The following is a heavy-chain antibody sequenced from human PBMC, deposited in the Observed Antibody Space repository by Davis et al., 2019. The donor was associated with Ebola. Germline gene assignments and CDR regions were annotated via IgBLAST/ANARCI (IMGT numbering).Heavy chain of an antibody. Sequence: SETLSLTCTVSGGSISSYYWSWIRQPPGKGLEWIGYIYYSGSTNYNPSLKSRVTISVDTSKNQFSLKLSSVTAADTAVYYCARLAPGYYYGMDVWGQGTLVTVSS. V-gene: IGHV4-59*01. CDR1: GGSISSYY. J-gene: IGHJ6*02. CDR3: ARLAPGYYYGMDV. CDR2: IYYSGST.